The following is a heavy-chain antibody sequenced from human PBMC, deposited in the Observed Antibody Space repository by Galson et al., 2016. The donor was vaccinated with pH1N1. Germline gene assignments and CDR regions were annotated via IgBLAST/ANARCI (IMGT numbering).Heavy chain of an antibody. CDR2: IDTGDGGT. V-gene: IGHV1-46*01. J-gene: IGHJ3*02. CDR1: RYSLISYY. Sequence: SVKVSCKASRYSLISYYMHWVRQAPGQGLEWMGIIDTGDGGTNYAQKFQGRVTMTRDTSTSTVYMELSSLRYEDTAMYYCVGITGGAFDIWGQGTMVIVSS. CDR3: VGITGGAFDI. D-gene: IGHD3-10*01.